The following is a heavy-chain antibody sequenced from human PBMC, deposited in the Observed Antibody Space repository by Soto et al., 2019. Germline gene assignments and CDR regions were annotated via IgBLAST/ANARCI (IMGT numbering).Heavy chain of an antibody. V-gene: IGHV4-31*03. CDR1: GGSISSGGYY. D-gene: IGHD1-20*01. Sequence: QMQLQESGPGLVKPSQTLSLTCTVSGGSISSGGYYWTWIRQQPGKGLEWMGYIYYSGRTFYNPSLKSRLTISVDTSKNQFSLNLSSVPVADTAVYYCARLNWDGGYWGQGTLVTVSS. CDR3: ARLNWDGGY. CDR2: IYYSGRT. J-gene: IGHJ4*02.